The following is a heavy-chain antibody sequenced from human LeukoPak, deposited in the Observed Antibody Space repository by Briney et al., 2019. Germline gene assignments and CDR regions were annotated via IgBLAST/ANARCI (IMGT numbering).Heavy chain of an antibody. CDR2: INPNSGGT. J-gene: IGHJ4*02. CDR1: GYTFTGYY. D-gene: IGHD3-10*01. CDR3: ARDRPLDADDYYGFYYFDY. V-gene: IGHV1-2*02. Sequence: ASVKVSCKASGYTFTGYYMHWVRQAPGQGLEWMGWINPNSGGTNHAQKFQGRVTMTRDTSISTAYMELSRLRSDDTAVYYCARDRPLDADDYYGFYYFDYWGQGTLVTVSS.